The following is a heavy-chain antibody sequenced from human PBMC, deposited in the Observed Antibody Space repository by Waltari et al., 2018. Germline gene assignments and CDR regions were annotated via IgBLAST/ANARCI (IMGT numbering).Heavy chain of an antibody. V-gene: IGHV1-69*02. CDR2: IIPILGIA. Sequence: QVQLVQSGAEVTKPGSSVKVSCTASGGTFSSYTISWVRQAPGQGLEWMGRIIPILGIANYAQKFQGRVTITADKSTSTAYMELSSLRSEDTAVYYCARFGDYGDYVGVDYWGQGTLVTVSS. J-gene: IGHJ4*02. CDR1: GGTFSSYT. CDR3: ARFGDYGDYVGVDY. D-gene: IGHD4-17*01.